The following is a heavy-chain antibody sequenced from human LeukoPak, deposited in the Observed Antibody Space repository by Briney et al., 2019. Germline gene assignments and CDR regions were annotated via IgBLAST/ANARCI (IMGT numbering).Heavy chain of an antibody. V-gene: IGHV3-33*01. J-gene: IGHJ4*02. Sequence: GRSLRLSCAASGFTFSSYGMHWVRQAPGKGLEWVAVIWYDGSNKYYADSVKGRFTISRDNSKNTLYLQMNSLRAEDTAVYYCARGRLAEPFDYWGQGTLVTVSS. D-gene: IGHD1-14*01. CDR2: IWYDGSNK. CDR1: GFTFSSYG. CDR3: ARGRLAEPFDY.